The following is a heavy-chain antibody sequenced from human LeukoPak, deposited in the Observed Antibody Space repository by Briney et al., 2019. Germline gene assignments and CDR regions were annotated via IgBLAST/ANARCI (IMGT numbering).Heavy chain of an antibody. Sequence: SETLSLTCTVPGGSISSHYWSWIRQPPGKGLEWIGYIYYSGSTNYNPSLKSRVTISVDTSKNQFSLELGSVTAADTAVYYCARDWGWSGPFDYWGQGTLVTVSS. V-gene: IGHV4-59*11. CDR3: ARDWGWSGPFDY. CDR1: GGSISSHY. D-gene: IGHD3-3*01. CDR2: IYYSGST. J-gene: IGHJ4*02.